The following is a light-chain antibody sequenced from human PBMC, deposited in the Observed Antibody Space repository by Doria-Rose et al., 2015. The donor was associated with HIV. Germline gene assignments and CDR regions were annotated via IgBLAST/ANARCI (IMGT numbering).Light chain of an antibody. CDR3: QQYYDTPS. Sequence: DTRVTQSPESLGMSLGERATLNCKSNQSLLYTSKNYLAWYQQKPGQPPKLLIYWASTRPSGVPARFSGSGSGTDFTLTISSLEAEDVAVYYCQQYYDTPSFGPGTTVDIK. CDR1: QSLLYTSKNY. CDR2: WAS. V-gene: IGKV4-1*01. J-gene: IGKJ3*01.